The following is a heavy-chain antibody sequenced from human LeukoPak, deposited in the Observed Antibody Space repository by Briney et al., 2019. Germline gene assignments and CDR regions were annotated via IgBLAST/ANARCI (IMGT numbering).Heavy chain of an antibody. CDR2: IYSGGST. Sequence: GGSLRLSCAASGFTVRNNYMSWVRQAPGKGLEWVSVIYSGGSTYYADSVKGRFTFSKDNSKNTLYLQMTNLRVEDTAVYYCARGVGQDAFDIWGQGSMVTVSS. CDR3: ARGVGQDAFDI. J-gene: IGHJ3*02. V-gene: IGHV3-53*01. CDR1: GFTVRNNY. D-gene: IGHD1-26*01.